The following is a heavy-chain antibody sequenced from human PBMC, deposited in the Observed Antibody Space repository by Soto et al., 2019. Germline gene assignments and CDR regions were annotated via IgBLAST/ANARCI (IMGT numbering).Heavy chain of an antibody. CDR2: FYPEDGGA. J-gene: IGHJ6*02. D-gene: IGHD3-10*01. CDR1: KYNVPELA. CDR3: ETDGERTYEDYNMGV. V-gene: IGHV1-24*01. Sequence: VEVACRVSKYNVPELAMHWVRQAPGKGLEWMGRFYPEDGGAIYAQKFQGRVTMNEDSSTDTAYMELRSLRSEETAVYSCETDGERTYEDYNMGVWGQGTKVTVSS.